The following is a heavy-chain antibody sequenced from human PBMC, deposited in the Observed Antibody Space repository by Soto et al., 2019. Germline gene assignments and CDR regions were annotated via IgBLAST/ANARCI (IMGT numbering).Heavy chain of an antibody. V-gene: IGHV3-21*01. J-gene: IGHJ3*02. CDR3: AREVGYSSSWKENGFDI. D-gene: IGHD6-13*01. Sequence: EVQLVESGGDLVKPGGSLRLSCAASGFTFSGYSMNWVRQAPGKGLEWVSSITANTVYKYYGDSVKGRFTISRDNAKNSLSLQMHSLRSEDTAVYYCAREVGYSSSWKENGFDIWGQGTMVTVSS. CDR2: ITANTVYK. CDR1: GFTFSGYS.